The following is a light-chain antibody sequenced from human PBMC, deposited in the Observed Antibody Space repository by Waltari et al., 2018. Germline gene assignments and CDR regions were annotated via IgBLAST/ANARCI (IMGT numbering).Light chain of an antibody. J-gene: IGLJ2*01. CDR3: SSYTSSLDVV. Sequence: QSALTQPASVSGSPGQSITIPCTGTSSDVGGYNYVSWYQQHPGKAPKLMIYEVSNRPSGVSNRFSGSKSGNTASLTISGLQAEDEADYYCSSYTSSLDVVFGGGTKLTVL. CDR2: EVS. CDR1: SSDVGGYNY. V-gene: IGLV2-14*01.